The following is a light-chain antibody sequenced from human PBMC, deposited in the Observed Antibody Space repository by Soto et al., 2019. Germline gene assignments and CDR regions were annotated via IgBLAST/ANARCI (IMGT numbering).Light chain of an antibody. V-gene: IGKV1-5*03. CDR2: KAS. Sequence: DIPMTQSPSTLSASVGDRVTITCRASQSITNWLAWYQQRPGKAPKLLIYKASSLETGVPSRVSGSGSGTEFTLTISSLQPEDFATYYCQQYSSYPYTFGQGTKLEIK. J-gene: IGKJ2*01. CDR1: QSITNW. CDR3: QQYSSYPYT.